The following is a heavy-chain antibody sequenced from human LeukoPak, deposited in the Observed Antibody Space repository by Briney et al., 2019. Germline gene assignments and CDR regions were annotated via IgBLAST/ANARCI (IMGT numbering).Heavy chain of an antibody. CDR2: INHSGST. V-gene: IGHV4-34*01. Sequence: SETLSLTCAVYGGSFSGYYWSWIRQPPGKGLEWIGEINHSGSTSYNPSLKSRVTISVDTSKNQFSLKLSSVTAADTAVYYCARGHSGWYVQVWGQGTLVTVSS. D-gene: IGHD6-19*01. J-gene: IGHJ4*02. CDR1: GGSFSGYY. CDR3: ARGHSGWYVQV.